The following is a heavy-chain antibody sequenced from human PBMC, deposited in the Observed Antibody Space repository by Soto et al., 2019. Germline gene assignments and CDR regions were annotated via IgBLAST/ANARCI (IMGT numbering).Heavy chain of an antibody. V-gene: IGHV1-18*04. CDR2: ISVFNGDT. J-gene: IGHJ4*02. CDR3: AKSSGAVAGYYFDY. D-gene: IGHD6-19*01. Sequence: QVQLVQSGAEVKKPGASVKVSCKASGYTFGSYGISWVRQAPGQGLEWMGWISVFNGDTKYSQKFQGRFTMTTDTSTNTADMELKTLRSDDTAVYYCAKSSGAVAGYYFDYWGQGTLVAVSS. CDR1: GYTFGSYG.